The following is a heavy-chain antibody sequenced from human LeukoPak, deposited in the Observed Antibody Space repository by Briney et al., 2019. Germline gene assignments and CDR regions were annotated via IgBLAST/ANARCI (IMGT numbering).Heavy chain of an antibody. D-gene: IGHD6-13*01. CDR2: ISGSGGSA. Sequence: GSLSLSCAASGFTFSSYAMSWVRQAPGKGLEWVSAISGSGGSAYYADSVKGRFTISRDNSKNTLYLQMNSLRAEDTAVYYCAKRPRIAAAGTSDWFDPWGQGTLVTVSS. V-gene: IGHV3-23*01. J-gene: IGHJ5*02. CDR3: AKRPRIAAAGTSDWFDP. CDR1: GFTFSSYA.